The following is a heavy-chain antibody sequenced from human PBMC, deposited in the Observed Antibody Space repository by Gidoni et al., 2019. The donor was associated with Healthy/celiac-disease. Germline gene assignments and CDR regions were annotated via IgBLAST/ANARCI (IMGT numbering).Heavy chain of an antibody. CDR1: GYRFTSYW. V-gene: IGHV5-51*01. CDR3: AITHRPGLRWYPALAFDI. CDR2: IYPGDSDT. J-gene: IGHJ3*02. D-gene: IGHD4-17*01. Sequence: EVQLVQSGAEVKKPGESLKISCTGSGYRFTSYWIGWVRQMPGKGLEWMGIIYPGDSDTRYSPSFQGQVTISADKSISTAYLQWSSLKASDTAMYYCAITHRPGLRWYPALAFDIWGQGTMVTVSS.